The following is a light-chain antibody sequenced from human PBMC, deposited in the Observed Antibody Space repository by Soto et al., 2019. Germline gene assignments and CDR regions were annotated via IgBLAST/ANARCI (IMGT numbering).Light chain of an antibody. CDR1: SSKIGAGYD. Sequence: QSVLTQPPSVSGAPGQRVTISCTGSSSKIGAGYDVHWYQQLPGTAPKLLIYGNSNRPSGVPDRFSGSKSGTSASLAITGLQAEDEAHYYCQSYDSSLSAFYVFGTGTKLTVL. J-gene: IGLJ1*01. CDR3: QSYDSSLSAFYV. CDR2: GNS. V-gene: IGLV1-40*01.